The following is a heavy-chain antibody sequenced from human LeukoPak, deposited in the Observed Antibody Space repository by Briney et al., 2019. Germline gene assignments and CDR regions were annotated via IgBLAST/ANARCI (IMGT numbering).Heavy chain of an antibody. D-gene: IGHD5-18*01. CDR1: GFIFSDYY. J-gene: IGHJ3*02. CDR2: ISSSGSDI. CDR3: ARRRDERGYKDIFDI. V-gene: IGHV3-11*01. Sequence: GGSLRLSCVASGFIFSDYYMNWIRQAPGKGLEWVSYISSSGSDIYYADSVKGRFTISRDNAKNSLYLQMNSLRAEDTAVYYCARRRDERGYKDIFDIWGQGTMVTVSS.